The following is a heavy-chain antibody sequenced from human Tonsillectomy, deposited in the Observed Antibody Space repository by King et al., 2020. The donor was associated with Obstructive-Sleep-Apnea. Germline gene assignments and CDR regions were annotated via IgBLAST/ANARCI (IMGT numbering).Heavy chain of an antibody. CDR2: INPNNGGT. D-gene: IGHD6-19*01. CDR3: ARGSNGWAYNWFDP. CDR1: GYTFTGYY. V-gene: IGHV1-2*04. Sequence: QLVQSGAEVKRPGASVKVSCKASGYTFTGYYTHWVRQAPGQELEWMGWINPNNGGTKYVQKFQGWVTMTRDTSISTAYLEVRSDDTAVYYCARGSNGWAYNWFDPWGQGTLVTVSS. J-gene: IGHJ5*02.